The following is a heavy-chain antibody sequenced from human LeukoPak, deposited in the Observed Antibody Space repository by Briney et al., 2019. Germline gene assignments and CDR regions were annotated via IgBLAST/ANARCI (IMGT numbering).Heavy chain of an antibody. CDR3: ARGLDSSSWARVFDF. J-gene: IGHJ4*02. CDR1: GFTFSNHA. Sequence: GGSLRLSCAASGFTFSNHAMSWVRHAPGKGPEWVSIISYNGVTTYYADSVKGRVSFSRDNSKNMMYLEMNSLRAEDTAVYFCARGLDSSSWARVFDFWGPGTLLIVSS. CDR2: ISYNGVTT. D-gene: IGHD3-22*01. V-gene: IGHV3-23*01.